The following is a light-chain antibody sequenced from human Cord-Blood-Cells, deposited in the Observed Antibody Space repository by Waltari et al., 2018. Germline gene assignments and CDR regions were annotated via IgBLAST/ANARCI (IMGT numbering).Light chain of an antibody. CDR3: QVWDSSSDHYV. CDR2: YDS. J-gene: IGLJ1*01. CDR1: NIRSKS. Sequence: SYVLTQPPSVSVAPGQTARITCGGDNIRSKSVHWYQQKPGQAPVLVIYYDSDRPSGIPERFSGSNSGNTATLTSSRVEAGDEADYYCQVWDSSSDHYVFGTGTKVTVL. V-gene: IGLV3-21*04.